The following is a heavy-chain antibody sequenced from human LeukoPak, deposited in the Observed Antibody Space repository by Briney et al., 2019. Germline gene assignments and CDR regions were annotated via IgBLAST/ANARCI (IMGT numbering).Heavy chain of an antibody. D-gene: IGHD3-10*01. V-gene: IGHV4-59*08. J-gene: IGHJ4*02. CDR3: ARRSRYGSGTLDY. Sequence: SETLSLTCTVSGGSISEYYWSWIRQPPGKGLDYIGYIYDSGSAHYNPSLKSRVIISVDTSKKHFSLKLSSVTAADTAVYYCARRSRYGSGTLDYWGQGALVTVSS. CDR2: IYDSGSA. CDR1: GGSISEYY.